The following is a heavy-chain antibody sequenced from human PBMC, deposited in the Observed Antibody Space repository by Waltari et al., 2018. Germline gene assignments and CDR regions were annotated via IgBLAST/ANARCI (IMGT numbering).Heavy chain of an antibody. CDR1: GGSFSGYY. Sequence: QVQLQQWGAGLLKPSETLSLTCAVYGGSFSGYYWSWIRQPPGKGLEWIGEIKQRGTTTSNPSLKSRVTISVDTSKDQFSLKLSSVTAADTAVYYCARVPPHCSSTSCYYYYYYGMDVWGQGTTVTVSS. CDR2: IKQRGTT. CDR3: ARVPPHCSSTSCYYYYYYGMDV. J-gene: IGHJ6*02. D-gene: IGHD2-2*01. V-gene: IGHV4-34*01.